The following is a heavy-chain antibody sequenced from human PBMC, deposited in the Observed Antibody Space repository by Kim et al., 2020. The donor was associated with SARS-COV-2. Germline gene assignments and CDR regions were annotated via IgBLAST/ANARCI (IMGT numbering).Heavy chain of an antibody. D-gene: IGHD1-26*01. CDR3: ARWERQGYYYYYGMDV. CDR2: IYSGGST. CDR1: GFTVSSNY. J-gene: IGHJ6*02. Sequence: GGSLRLSCAASGFTVSSNYMSWVRQAPGKGLEWVSVIYSGGSTYYADSVKGRFTISRDNSKNTLYLQMNSLRAEDTAVYYCARWERQGYYYYYGMDVWGQGTTVTVSS. V-gene: IGHV3-53*01.